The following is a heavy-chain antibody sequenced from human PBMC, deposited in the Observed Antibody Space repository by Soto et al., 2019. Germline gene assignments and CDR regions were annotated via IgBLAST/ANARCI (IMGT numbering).Heavy chain of an antibody. CDR1: GFPFSSYG. CDR3: VGGQYYFDY. D-gene: IGHD3-10*01. CDR2: ISYDGSNK. V-gene: IGHV3-30*03. J-gene: IGHJ4*02. Sequence: QVQLVESGGGVVQPGRSLRLSCAASGFPFSSYGMHWVREAPGKGLEWVAVISYDGSNKYYAESVKGRFTISRDNSASTLYLQMNSLRTEDTALYYCVGGQYYFDYRGQGTLVTVSP.